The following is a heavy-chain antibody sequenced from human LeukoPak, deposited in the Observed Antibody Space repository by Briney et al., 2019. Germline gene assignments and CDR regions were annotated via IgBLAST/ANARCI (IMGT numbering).Heavy chain of an antibody. D-gene: IGHD2-15*01. CDR2: IYSSGST. J-gene: IGHJ5*02. CDR1: GASVSGSNYY. CDR3: ARWGSLGYCSGGSCYSEYRNWFDP. Sequence: SETLSLTCAVSGASVSGSNYYWGWIRQPPGKGLEWIGNIYSSGSTYYNASLQSRVTISIDTSKNQFSLKLSSVTAADTAVYYCARWGSLGYCSGGSCYSEYRNWFDPWGQGTLVTVSS. V-gene: IGHV4-39*01.